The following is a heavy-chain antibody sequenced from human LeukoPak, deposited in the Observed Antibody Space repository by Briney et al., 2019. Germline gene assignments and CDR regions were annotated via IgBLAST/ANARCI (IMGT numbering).Heavy chain of an antibody. J-gene: IGHJ6*03. CDR3: ARELSIAAARGYYYYMDV. CDR2: IYSGGST. V-gene: IGHV3-53*01. D-gene: IGHD6-13*01. CDR1: GFTVSSNY. Sequence: GGSLRLSCAASGFTVSSNYMSWVRQAPGKGLEWVSVIYSGGSTYYADSVKDRFTISRDNSKNTLYLQMNSLRAEDTAVYYCARELSIAAARGYYYYMDVWGKGTTVTVSS.